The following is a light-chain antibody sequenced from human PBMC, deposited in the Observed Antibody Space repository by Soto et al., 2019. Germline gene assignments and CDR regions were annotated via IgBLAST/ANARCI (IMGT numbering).Light chain of an antibody. Sequence: DIQMTQSPSTLSGSVGDRVTITCRASQTISSWLAWYQQKPGKAPKLLIYKASTLKSGVPSRFSGSGSGTEFTRSSSSVQPDDFATYYWQHSDCYSDAFGHGTKVELK. CDR1: QTISSW. V-gene: IGKV1-5*03. CDR3: QHSDCYSDA. J-gene: IGKJ1*01. CDR2: KAS.